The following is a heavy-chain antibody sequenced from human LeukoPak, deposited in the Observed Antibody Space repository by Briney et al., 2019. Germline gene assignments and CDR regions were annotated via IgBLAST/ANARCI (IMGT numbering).Heavy chain of an antibody. V-gene: IGHV3-64*01. CDR1: GFTFSSYA. Sequence: GGSLRLSCAASGFTFSSYAMHWVRQAPGKGLEYVSAISSNGGSTYYANSVKGRFTIPRDNSKNTLYLQMNSLRGEDTAVYYCANTIGCWGQGTLVTVSS. CDR2: ISSNGGST. D-gene: IGHD1-26*01. J-gene: IGHJ4*02. CDR3: ANTIGC.